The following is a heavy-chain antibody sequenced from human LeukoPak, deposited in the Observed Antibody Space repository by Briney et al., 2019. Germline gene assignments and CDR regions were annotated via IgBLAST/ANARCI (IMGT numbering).Heavy chain of an antibody. Sequence: ASVKVSCKASGYTFTGYYIHRVRQAPGQGLEWMGWINPNSGGTNYAQKFQGRVTMTRDTSMSTAYMELSGLRSDDTAVYYCARGRWFYYYMDVWGKGTTVTISS. D-gene: IGHD4-23*01. CDR3: ARGRWFYYYMDV. CDR1: GYTFTGYY. V-gene: IGHV1-2*02. CDR2: INPNSGGT. J-gene: IGHJ6*03.